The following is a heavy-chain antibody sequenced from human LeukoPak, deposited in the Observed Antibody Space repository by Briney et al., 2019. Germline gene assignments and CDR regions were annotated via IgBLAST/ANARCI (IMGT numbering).Heavy chain of an antibody. CDR3: AKDFIRILALIPWDY. CDR1: GFAFSDFG. D-gene: IGHD2-21*01. Sequence: GGSLRLSCEASGFAFSDFGMHWVRQAPGKGLEWVAFIRRDGDVIYYADSVKGRFTTSRDNSRNMVYLQLNSLRPEDTAIYYCAKDFIRILALIPWDYWGQGTLVTVSP. J-gene: IGHJ4*02. CDR2: IRRDGDVI. V-gene: IGHV3-30*02.